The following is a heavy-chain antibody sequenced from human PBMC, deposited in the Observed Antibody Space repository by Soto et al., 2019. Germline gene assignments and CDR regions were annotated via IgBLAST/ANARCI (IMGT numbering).Heavy chain of an antibody. CDR2: ISAYNGNT. D-gene: IGHD3-10*01. CDR3: ARGGSGSYGYSRYGLDV. V-gene: IGHV1-18*01. Sequence: ASAKLSCKESGYTFTNIVLSWARHAPRQGLEWMGWISAYNGNTNYAQRFQGRVTITADKSTNTAYMDLNTLRSEDTAVYYCARGGSGSYGYSRYGLDVWGQGTTVTVSS. CDR1: GYTFTNIV. J-gene: IGHJ6*02.